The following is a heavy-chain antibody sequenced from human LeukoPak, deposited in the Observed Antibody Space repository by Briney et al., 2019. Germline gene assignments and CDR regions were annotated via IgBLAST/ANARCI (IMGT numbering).Heavy chain of an antibody. CDR3: VRGPYCSGGSCYGHFDY. CDR1: GFTFSSYV. V-gene: IGHV3-13*01. J-gene: IGHJ4*02. Sequence: GGSLRLSCAASGFTFSSYVMYWVRQATGKGLEWVSAIGTAGDTYYPGSVKGRFTISRENAKNSLYLQMNSLRVGDTAVYYCVRGPYCSGGSCYGHFDYWGQGTLVTASS. CDR2: IGTAGDT. D-gene: IGHD2-15*01.